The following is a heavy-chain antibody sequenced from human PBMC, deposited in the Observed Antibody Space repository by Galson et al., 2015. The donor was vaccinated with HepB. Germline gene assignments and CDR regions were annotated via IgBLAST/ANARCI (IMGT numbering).Heavy chain of an antibody. V-gene: IGHV1-58*02. D-gene: IGHD2-2*03. Sequence: SVKVSCKASGFTFTSSAMQWVRQARGQRLEWIGWIVVGSGNTNYAQKFQERVTITRDISTSTAYMELSSLRSEDTAVYYCAAGRFSGYCSSTSCPYSMDVWGQGTTVTVSS. CDR1: GFTFTSSA. CDR3: AAGRFSGYCSSTSCPYSMDV. J-gene: IGHJ6*02. CDR2: IVVGSGNT.